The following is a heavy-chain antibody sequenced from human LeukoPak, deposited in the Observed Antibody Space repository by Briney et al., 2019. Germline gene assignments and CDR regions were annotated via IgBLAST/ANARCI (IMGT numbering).Heavy chain of an antibody. J-gene: IGHJ5*02. CDR1: GGSISGYY. CDR3: ARESGSMRWFDP. CDR2: MSTSGNS. Sequence: SETLSLTCTVSGGSISGYYWSWIRQPAGKGLEWIGRMSTSGNSNYIPSLVSRVTMSVDTSKNQFSLNLSSVTAADTAVYYCARESGSMRWFDPWGQGTLVTVSS. V-gene: IGHV4-4*07. D-gene: IGHD6-25*01.